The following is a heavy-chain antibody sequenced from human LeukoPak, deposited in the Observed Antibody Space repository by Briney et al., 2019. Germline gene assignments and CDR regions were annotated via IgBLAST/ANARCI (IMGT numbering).Heavy chain of an antibody. Sequence: GGSLRLSCSASGFTFNNYAMYWVRQAPGKGLEYVSAITSNGGSAYYADSVKGRFTISRDNSKNTLYLQMNSLRAEDTAVYYCARDGYAGSYLGYWGQGTLVTVSS. CDR3: ARDGYAGSYLGY. J-gene: IGHJ4*02. D-gene: IGHD5-12*01. CDR1: GFTFNNYA. CDR2: ITSNGGSA. V-gene: IGHV3-64*04.